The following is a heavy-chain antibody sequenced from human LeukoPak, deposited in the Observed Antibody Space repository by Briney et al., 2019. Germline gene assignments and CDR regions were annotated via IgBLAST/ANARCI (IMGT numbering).Heavy chain of an antibody. CDR3: ARVDGSDAFDI. D-gene: IGHD5-24*01. CDR1: GFTFDDYT. V-gene: IGHV3-21*01. Sequence: GGSLRLSCAASGFTFDDYTMHWVRQAPGKGLEWVSSIRSTSSNIYYVDSLKGRFSISRDNAKNSLYLQMNSLRAEDTAVYYCARVDGSDAFDIWGQGTMVTVSS. CDR2: IRSTSSNI. J-gene: IGHJ3*02.